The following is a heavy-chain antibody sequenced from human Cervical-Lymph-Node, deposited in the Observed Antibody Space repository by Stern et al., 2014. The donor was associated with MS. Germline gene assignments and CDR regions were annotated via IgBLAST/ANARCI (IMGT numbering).Heavy chain of an antibody. J-gene: IGHJ4*02. CDR2: IYYSGST. CDR3: ARVSYDFWSGYYAFDY. D-gene: IGHD3-3*01. CDR1: GGSISSGGYY. Sequence: QVQLQESGPGLVKPSQTLSLTCTVSGGSISSGGYYWSWLRQHPGKGLEWIGDIYYSGSTYYNPSLKSRVTISVDTSKNQFSLKLSSVTAADTAVYYCARVSYDFWSGYYAFDYWGQGTLVTVSS. V-gene: IGHV4-31*03.